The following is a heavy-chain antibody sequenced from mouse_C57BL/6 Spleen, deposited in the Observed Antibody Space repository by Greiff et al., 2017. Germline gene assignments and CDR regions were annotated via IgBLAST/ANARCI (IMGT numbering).Heavy chain of an antibody. CDR2: IRNKANNHAT. V-gene: IGHV6-6*01. CDR3: TREFYDGYYVFDY. CDR1: GFTFSDAW. Sequence: VQLKESGGGLVQPGGSMKLSCAASGFTFSDAWMDWVRQSPEKGLEWVAEIRNKANNHATYYAESVKGRFTISRDDSKSSVYLQMNSLRAEDTGIYYCTREFYDGYYVFDYWGQGTTLTVSS. D-gene: IGHD2-3*01. J-gene: IGHJ2*01.